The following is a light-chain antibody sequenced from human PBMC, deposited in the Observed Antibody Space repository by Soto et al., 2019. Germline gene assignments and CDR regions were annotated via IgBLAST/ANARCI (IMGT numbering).Light chain of an antibody. Sequence: DIQMTQSASSLPASVGDTVTISCQASQDISKYLNWFQQKPGKAPKLLIYDVFNVETGVPSRFSGRGSGTEFTLIISNLQPDDFATYYCQQYDQLPITFGGWTKVDI. J-gene: IGKJ4*01. CDR3: QQYDQLPIT. V-gene: IGKV1-33*01. CDR1: QDISKY. CDR2: DVF.